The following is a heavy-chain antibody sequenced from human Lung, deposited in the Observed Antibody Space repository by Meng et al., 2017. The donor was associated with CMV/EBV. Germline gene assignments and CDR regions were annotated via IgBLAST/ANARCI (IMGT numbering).Heavy chain of an antibody. V-gene: IGHV1-69*10. CDR2: IIPILGVA. CDR3: ARAIIRGVPAVDYYYGMDV. Sequence: SVKVSCKASGGTFTSYAISWVRQAPGQGLEWMGGIIPILGVANYAQKFQGRVTITTDKSTSTAYMELSSLRSEDTAVYYCARAIIRGVPAVDYYYGMDVWGQGTMVTVSS. D-gene: IGHD2-2*01. J-gene: IGHJ6*02. CDR1: GGTFTSYA.